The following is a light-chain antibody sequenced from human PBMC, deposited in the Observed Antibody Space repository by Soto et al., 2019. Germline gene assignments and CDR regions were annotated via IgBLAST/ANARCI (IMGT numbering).Light chain of an antibody. J-gene: IGKJ4*01. CDR3: QQSYRTPLT. CDR2: ATS. V-gene: IGKV1-39*01. Sequence: DIQMTQSPSSLSASVGDRVTITCRASLSIVRHINWYQQKPGKAPKVVIYATSSLQSGVPSRFSGSGFGTDFTLTIKSLQPEDFATYYCQQSYRTPLTFGGGTKVEV. CDR1: LSIVRH.